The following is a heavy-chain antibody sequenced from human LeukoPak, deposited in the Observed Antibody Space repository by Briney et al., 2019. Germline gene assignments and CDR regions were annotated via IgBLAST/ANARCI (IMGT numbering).Heavy chain of an antibody. CDR3: ARAGVGFDY. J-gene: IGHJ4*02. V-gene: IGHV3-74*01. CDR1: GFTFSAYW. CDR2: INGDGITT. D-gene: IGHD1-26*01. Sequence: GGSLRLSCAASGFTFSAYWMHWVRQSPGRGLVWVARINGDGITTSYADFVKGRFTISRDNAKNTLYLQMNSLRAEDTAVFYCARAGVGFDYWGQGTLVTVSS.